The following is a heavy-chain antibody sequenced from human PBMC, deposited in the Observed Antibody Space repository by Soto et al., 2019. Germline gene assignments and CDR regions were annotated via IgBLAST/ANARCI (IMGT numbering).Heavy chain of an antibody. V-gene: IGHV2-5*02. Sequence: QITLKESGPTLVKPTQTLTLTCTFSGFSLSSTRMAVGWIRQPPGKALEWLALIYWDVDKRYSPFLKSRLTIPKDTAKNQVVLTMSNLDPVDTARYYCAHIVVAGLGYYFDYWGQGTLVTVSS. CDR3: AHIVVAGLGYYFDY. CDR1: GFSLSSTRMA. J-gene: IGHJ4*02. D-gene: IGHD6-19*01. CDR2: IYWDVDK.